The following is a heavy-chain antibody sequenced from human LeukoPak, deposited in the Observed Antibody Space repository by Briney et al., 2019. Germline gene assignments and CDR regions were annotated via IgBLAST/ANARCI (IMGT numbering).Heavy chain of an antibody. CDR3: ARIGRNSYLDY. D-gene: IGHD4-23*01. Sequence: GGSLRLSCAASGFTLSDHYIDWVRQAPGKGLEWVGRSRNKANSYTTEYAASVKGRFTISRDDSKNSLYLQINSLKTEDTAVYYCARIGRNSYLDYWGQGTLVTVSS. CDR2: SRNKANSYTT. V-gene: IGHV3-72*01. J-gene: IGHJ4*02. CDR1: GFTLSDHY.